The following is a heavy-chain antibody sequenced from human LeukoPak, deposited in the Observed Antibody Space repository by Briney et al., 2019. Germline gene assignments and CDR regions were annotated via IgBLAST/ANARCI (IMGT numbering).Heavy chain of an antibody. CDR1: GGPISSYY. CDR3: ARGVTTVTY. Sequence: TSETLSLTCTVSGGPISSYYWSWIRQPPGKGLEWIGYIYYSGSTNYNPSLKSRVTISVDTSKNQFSLKLSSVTAAGTAVYYCARGVTTVTYWGQGTLVTVSS. J-gene: IGHJ4*02. D-gene: IGHD4-17*01. V-gene: IGHV4-59*01. CDR2: IYYSGST.